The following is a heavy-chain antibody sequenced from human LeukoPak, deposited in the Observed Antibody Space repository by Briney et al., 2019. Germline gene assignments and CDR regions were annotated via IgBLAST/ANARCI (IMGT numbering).Heavy chain of an antibody. CDR2: IIPILGIA. Sequence: SVKVSCKASGGTFSSYAISWVRQAPGQGLEWMGRIIPILGIANYPQKFQGRVTITADKSTSTAYMELSSLRSEDTAVYYCASPPGNGGAFDIWGQGTMVTVSS. CDR1: GGTFSSYA. CDR3: ASPPGNGGAFDI. V-gene: IGHV1-69*04. D-gene: IGHD1-1*01. J-gene: IGHJ3*02.